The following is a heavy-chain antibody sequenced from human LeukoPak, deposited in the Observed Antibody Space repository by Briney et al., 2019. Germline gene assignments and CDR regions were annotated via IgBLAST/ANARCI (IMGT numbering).Heavy chain of an antibody. CDR2: IWYDGSNK. D-gene: IGHD1-26*01. CDR1: GFTFGSYG. V-gene: IGHV3-33*01. J-gene: IGHJ4*02. CDR3: ARGSLGATGHHFDY. Sequence: GRSLRLSCAASGFTFGSYGMHWVRQAPGKGLEWVAVIWYDGSNKYYADSVKGRFTISRDNSKNTLYLQMNSLRAEDTAVYYCARGSLGATGHHFDYWGQGTLVTVSS.